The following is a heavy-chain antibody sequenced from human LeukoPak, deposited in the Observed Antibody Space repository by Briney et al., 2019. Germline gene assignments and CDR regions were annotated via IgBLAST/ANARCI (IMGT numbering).Heavy chain of an antibody. D-gene: IGHD5-12*01. CDR1: GYTFTSYD. J-gene: IGHJ4*02. CDR2: MNPNSGNT. CDR3: ASSGYSGYDAPDY. V-gene: IGHV1-8*03. Sequence: ASVKVSCKASGYTFTSYDINWVRQATGQGLEWMGWMNPNSGNTGYAQKFQGRVTITRNTSISTAYMELSSLRSEDTAVYYCASSGYSGYDAPDYWGQGTLVTVSS.